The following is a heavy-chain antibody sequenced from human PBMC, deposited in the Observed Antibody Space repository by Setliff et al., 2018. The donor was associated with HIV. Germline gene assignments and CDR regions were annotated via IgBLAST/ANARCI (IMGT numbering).Heavy chain of an antibody. Sequence: PSETLSLTCTVSGGSISSYYWNWIRQPPGKGLEWIGYNHYSGSTNYNPSLKSRVTISVDTSKNQFSLKLRSVTAADTAVYYCARDGPMGRFDYWGQGTLGTVPQ. J-gene: IGHJ4*02. CDR1: GGSISSYY. CDR3: ARDGPMGRFDY. CDR2: NHYSGST. D-gene: IGHD3-16*01. V-gene: IGHV4-59*01.